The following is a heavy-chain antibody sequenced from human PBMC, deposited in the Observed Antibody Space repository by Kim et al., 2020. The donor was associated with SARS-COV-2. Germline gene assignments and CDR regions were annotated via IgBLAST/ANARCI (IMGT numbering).Heavy chain of an antibody. D-gene: IGHD6-13*01. CDR2: IIPILGIA. Sequence: SVKVSCKASGGTFSSYAISWVRQAPGQGLEWMGRIIPILGIANYAQKFQGRVTITADKSTSTAYMELSSLRSEDTAVYYCARDPQKWAYSSSLSNWFDPWGQGTLVTVSS. CDR1: GGTFSSYA. J-gene: IGHJ5*02. CDR3: ARDPQKWAYSSSLSNWFDP. V-gene: IGHV1-69*04.